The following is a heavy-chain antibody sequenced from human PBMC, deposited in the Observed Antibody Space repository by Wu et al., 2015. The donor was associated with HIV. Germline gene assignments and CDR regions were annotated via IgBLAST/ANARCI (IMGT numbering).Heavy chain of an antibody. V-gene: IGHV1-69*05. CDR2: LTLIFGTS. Sequence: QVQLVQSGAETKQPGSSVKVSCKSSGITFNNFAINWVRQAPGQGLEWLGGLTLIFGTSKFAQRFQGRVSITTDGSKGLAYMELSSLRSEDTAVYYCARGYFYDGGYYFDFLGPGTLVTVSS. CDR3: ARGYFYDGGYYFDF. J-gene: IGHJ4*01. D-gene: IGHD2-15*01. CDR1: GITFNNFA.